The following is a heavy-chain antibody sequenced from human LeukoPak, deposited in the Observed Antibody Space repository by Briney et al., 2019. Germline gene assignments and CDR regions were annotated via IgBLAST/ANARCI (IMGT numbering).Heavy chain of an antibody. CDR3: AITNVVVPAAIGGYFDY. CDR2: IYPGDSDT. D-gene: IGHD2-2*01. Sequence: GESLKISCKGSGYSFTSYWIGWVRQMPGKGLEWMGIIYPGDSDTRYSPSFQGQVTISADKSISTAYLQWSGLKASDTAMYYCAITNVVVPAAIGGYFDYWGQGTLVTVSS. V-gene: IGHV5-51*01. CDR1: GYSFTSYW. J-gene: IGHJ4*02.